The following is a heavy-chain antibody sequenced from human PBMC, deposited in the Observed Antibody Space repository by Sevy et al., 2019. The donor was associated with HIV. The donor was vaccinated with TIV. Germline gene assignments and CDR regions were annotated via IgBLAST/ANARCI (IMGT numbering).Heavy chain of an antibody. Sequence: LRLSCAASGFIFSYYGMHWVRQAPGKGLEWVAVIWYDGSNTIYADSVKGRFTISRDNSKNILYLQMNSLRDEDTAVYYCARDPHEIMLSGSYYLYWGQGTRVTVSS. CDR3: ARDPHEIMLSGSYYLY. CDR2: IWYDGSNT. J-gene: IGHJ4*02. CDR1: GFIFSYYG. V-gene: IGHV3-33*01. D-gene: IGHD1-26*01.